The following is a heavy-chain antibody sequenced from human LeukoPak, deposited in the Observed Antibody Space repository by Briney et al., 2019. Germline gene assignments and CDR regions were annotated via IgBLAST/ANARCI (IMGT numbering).Heavy chain of an antibody. CDR1: GFTFSSYG. CDR2: IWYDGSNK. D-gene: IGHD2-21*02. Sequence: GGSLRLSCAASGFTFSSYGMHWVRQAPGKGLEWVAVIWYDGSNKYYADSVKGRFTTSRDNSKNTPYLQMNSLRAEDTAVYYCARDILAYCGGDCYPAFGYWGQGTLVTVSS. CDR3: ARDILAYCGGDCYPAFGY. J-gene: IGHJ4*02. V-gene: IGHV3-33*01.